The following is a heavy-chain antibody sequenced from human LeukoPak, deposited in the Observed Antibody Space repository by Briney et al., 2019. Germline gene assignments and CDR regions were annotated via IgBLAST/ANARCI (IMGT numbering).Heavy chain of an antibody. J-gene: IGHJ4*02. CDR3: AKDRVWFGELLPDY. D-gene: IGHD3-10*01. V-gene: IGHV3-30*18. CDR2: ISYDGSNK. CDR1: GFTFSSYG. Sequence: GGSLRLSCAASGFTFSSYGMHWVRPAPGKGLEWVAVISYDGSNKYYVDSVKGRFTISRDNSKNTLYVQMNSLRAEDTAVYYCAKDRVWFGELLPDYWGQGTLVTVSS.